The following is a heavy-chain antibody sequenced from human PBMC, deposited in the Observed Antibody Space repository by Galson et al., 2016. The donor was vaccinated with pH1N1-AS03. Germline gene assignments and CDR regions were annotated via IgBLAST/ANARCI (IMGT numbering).Heavy chain of an antibody. J-gene: IGHJ4*02. CDR3: VRATRDNWYEQGFYFDY. CDR2: IYHSGSS. Sequence: IYHSGSSNYNPSLKSRVTISVDKSKNQFSLKLTSLTAADTAVYYCVRATRDNWYEQGFYFDYWGQGTLVTVSS. V-gene: IGHV4-4*02. D-gene: IGHD1-1*01.